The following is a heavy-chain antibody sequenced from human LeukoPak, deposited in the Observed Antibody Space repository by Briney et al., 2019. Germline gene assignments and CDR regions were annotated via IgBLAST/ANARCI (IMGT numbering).Heavy chain of an antibody. J-gene: IGHJ2*01. CDR1: GGSFSGYY. Sequence: PSETLSLTCAVYGGSFSGYYWSWIRQPPGKGLEWIGEINHSGSTNYNPSLKSRVTISVDTSKNQFSLKLSSVTAADTAVYYCARDALYCSSTSCYRYWYFDLWGRGTLVTVSS. D-gene: IGHD2-2*01. V-gene: IGHV4-34*01. CDR3: ARDALYCSSTSCYRYWYFDL. CDR2: INHSGST.